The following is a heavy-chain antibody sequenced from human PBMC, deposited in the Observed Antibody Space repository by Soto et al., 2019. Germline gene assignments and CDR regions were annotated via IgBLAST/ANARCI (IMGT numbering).Heavy chain of an antibody. Sequence: EVQLVESGGGLVKPGGSLRLSCAASGFTFSNAWMSWVRQAPGKGLEWVGRIKSKTDGGTTDYAAPVKGRFTIARDASNNTLYLQTNCVKTEDPAVYYCTADPGGDYPIDSWGQGTLVTFSS. CDR3: TADPGGDYPIDS. CDR2: IKSKTDGGTT. V-gene: IGHV3-15*01. D-gene: IGHD4-17*01. CDR1: GFTFSNAW. J-gene: IGHJ5*01.